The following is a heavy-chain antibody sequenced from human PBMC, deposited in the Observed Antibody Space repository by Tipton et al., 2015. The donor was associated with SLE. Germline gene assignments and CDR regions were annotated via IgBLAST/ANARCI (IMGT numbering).Heavy chain of an antibody. CDR1: GYTFTGYY. J-gene: IGHJ5*02. Sequence: QLVQSGAEVKKPGASVKVSCKASGYTFTGYYMHWVRQAPGQGLEWMGWINPKSGGTNYAQKFQGRVTMTRDTSISTAYMELSRLRSDDTAVYYCARDWGGDFWSGHYNWFDPWGQGTLVTVSS. CDR3: ARDWGGDFWSGHYNWFDP. V-gene: IGHV1-2*02. D-gene: IGHD3-3*01. CDR2: INPKSGGT.